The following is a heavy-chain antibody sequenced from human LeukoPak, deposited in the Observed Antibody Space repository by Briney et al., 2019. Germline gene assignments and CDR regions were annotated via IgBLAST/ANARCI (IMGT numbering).Heavy chain of an antibody. CDR3: AKAIPVVVPAATDY. V-gene: IGHV3-53*05. J-gene: IGHJ4*02. CDR2: IYSGGST. D-gene: IGHD2-2*01. Sequence: PGGSLRLSCAASGFTVSSNYMSWVRQAPGKGLEWVSVIYSGGSTYYADSVKGRFTISRDNSKNTLYLQMNSLRTEDTAVYYCAKAIPVVVPAATDYWGQGTLVTVSS. CDR1: GFTVSSNY.